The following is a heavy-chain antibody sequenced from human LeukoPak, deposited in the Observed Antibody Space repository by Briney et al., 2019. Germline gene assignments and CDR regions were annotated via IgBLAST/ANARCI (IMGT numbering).Heavy chain of an antibody. D-gene: IGHD2-15*01. CDR3: ARGGPYCSGGGCYSRTSNWFDP. J-gene: IGHJ5*02. CDR1: GGSISSYY. V-gene: IGHV4-4*07. Sequence: SETLSLTCTVSGGSISSYYWSWIRQPAGKGLEWIGHIYTSGSTNYNPSLKSRVTISVDTSKNQFSLKLSSVTATDTAVYYCARGGPYCSGGGCYSRTSNWFDPWGQGTLVTVSS. CDR2: IYTSGST.